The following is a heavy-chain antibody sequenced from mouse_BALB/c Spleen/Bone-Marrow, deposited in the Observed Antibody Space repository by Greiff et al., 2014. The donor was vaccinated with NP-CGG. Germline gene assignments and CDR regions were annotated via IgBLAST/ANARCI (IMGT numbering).Heavy chain of an antibody. CDR2: INPYNGAT. D-gene: IGHD1-1*01. CDR1: GYSFTGHY. Sequence: VQLQQSGPERVKPGTSVKISCKASGYSFTGHYMYWVKQSPVKCLEWIGRINPYNGATTYNRNFKDRASLTVDKSSSTTYMELHSLTPEDSAVSYCVRDKEDYGYRYFDVWGAGTTVTVSS. J-gene: IGHJ1*01. V-gene: IGHV1-31*01. CDR3: VRDKEDYGYRYFDV.